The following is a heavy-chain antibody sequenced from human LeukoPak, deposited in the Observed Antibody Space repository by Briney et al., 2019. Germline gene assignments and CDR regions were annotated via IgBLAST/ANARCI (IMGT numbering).Heavy chain of an antibody. Sequence: PGGSLRLSCAASGFTFSSYAMHWVRQAPGKGLEWVAVISYDGSNKYYADSVKGRFTISRDNSKNTLYLQMNSLRAEDTAVYYCARGEIQLWSQSDYWGQGTLVTVSS. D-gene: IGHD5-18*01. CDR2: ISYDGSNK. CDR1: GFTFSSYA. J-gene: IGHJ4*02. CDR3: ARGEIQLWSQSDY. V-gene: IGHV3-30*04.